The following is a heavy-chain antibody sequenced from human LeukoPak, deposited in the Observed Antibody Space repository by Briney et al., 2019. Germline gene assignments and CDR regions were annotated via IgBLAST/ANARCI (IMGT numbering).Heavy chain of an antibody. CDR1: GFTFSSYT. CDR2: ISSSSSFI. CDR3: AHSSGYAYGLDY. D-gene: IGHD3-22*01. Sequence: PGGSLRLSCAASGFTFSSYTMKWVRQAPGKGLEWVSSISSSSSFIYYADSVKGRFTISRDNAKNSLYLQMNSLRAEDTAVYYCAHSSGYAYGLDYWGRGTLVTVSS. V-gene: IGHV3-21*01. J-gene: IGHJ4*02.